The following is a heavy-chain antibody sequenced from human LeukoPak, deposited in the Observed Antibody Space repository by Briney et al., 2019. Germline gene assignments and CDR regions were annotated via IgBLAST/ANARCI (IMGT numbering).Heavy chain of an antibody. Sequence: SETLSLTCAVYGGSFSGYYWSWIRQPPGKGLEWIGYIYYSGSTNYNPSLKSRVTISVDTSKNQFSLKLSSVTAADTAVYYCARVRDSSGWFDYWGQGTLVTVSS. CDR3: ARVRDSSGWFDY. CDR1: GGSFSGYY. D-gene: IGHD6-19*01. J-gene: IGHJ4*02. V-gene: IGHV4-59*08. CDR2: IYYSGST.